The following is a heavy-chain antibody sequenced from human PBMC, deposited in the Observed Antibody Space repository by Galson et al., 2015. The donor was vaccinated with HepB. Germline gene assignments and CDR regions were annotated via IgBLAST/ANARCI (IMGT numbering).Heavy chain of an antibody. CDR2: INAGNGNT. V-gene: IGHV1-3*01. Sequence: SVKVSCKASGYTFTSYAMHWVRQAPGQRLEWMGWINAGNGNTKYSQKFQGRVTITRDTSASTAYMELSSLRSEDTAVYYCARVSRGGSYWPNYWGQGTLVTVSS. D-gene: IGHD1-26*01. CDR3: ARVSRGGSYWPNY. J-gene: IGHJ4*02. CDR1: GYTFTSYA.